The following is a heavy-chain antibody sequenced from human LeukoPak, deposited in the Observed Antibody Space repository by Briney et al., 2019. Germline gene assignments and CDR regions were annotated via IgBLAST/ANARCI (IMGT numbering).Heavy chain of an antibody. Sequence: GGSLRLSCAASGFTFDDYAMHWVRQAPGKGLEWVSGISWNSGSIGYADSLKGRFTISRDNAKYSLYLQMNSLRAEDTALYYCAKDRLKYQLLPNWLDLCGQGTLVTVSS. CDR1: GFTFDDYA. J-gene: IGHJ5*02. CDR2: ISWNSGSI. V-gene: IGHV3-9*01. CDR3: AKDRLKYQLLPNWLDL. D-gene: IGHD2-2*01.